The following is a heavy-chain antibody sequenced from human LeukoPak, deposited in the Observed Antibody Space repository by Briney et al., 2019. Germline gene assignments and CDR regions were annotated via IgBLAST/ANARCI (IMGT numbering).Heavy chain of an antibody. CDR3: ARDLVDGDYVYYYMDV. CDR1: GFTFSSYS. V-gene: IGHV3-21*01. CDR2: ISSSSSYI. Sequence: GGSLRLSCAASGFTFSSYSMNWVRQAPGKGLEWVSSISSSSSYIYYADSVKGRFTISRDNAKNSLYLQMNSLRAEDTAVYYCARDLVDGDYVYYYMDVWGKGTTVTVSS. D-gene: IGHD4-17*01. J-gene: IGHJ6*03.